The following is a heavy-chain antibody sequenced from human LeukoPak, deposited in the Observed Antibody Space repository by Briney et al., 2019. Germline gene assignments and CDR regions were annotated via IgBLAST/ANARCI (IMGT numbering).Heavy chain of an antibody. CDR2: IYYSGST. CDR3: ARGVKGDFGWLSSYYFDF. Sequence: SETLSLTCTVSAASIISSTYYWGWIRQPPGRGLEWIGAIYYSGSTYYNPSLEGRVTISVDTSKSHFSLRLNSVIAADTAVYYCARGVKGDFGWLSSYYFDFWGQGALVTVSS. D-gene: IGHD3-9*01. V-gene: IGHV4-39*07. J-gene: IGHJ4*02. CDR1: AASIISSTYY.